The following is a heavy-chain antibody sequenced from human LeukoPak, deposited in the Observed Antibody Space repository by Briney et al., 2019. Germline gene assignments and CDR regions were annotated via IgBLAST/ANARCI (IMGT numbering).Heavy chain of an antibody. CDR3: AADRYGSGSPRY. V-gene: IGHV1-58*01. J-gene: IGHJ4*02. D-gene: IGHD3-10*01. Sequence: ASVKVSCKASGFTFTSSAVQWVRQARGQRLEWIGWIVVGSGNTNYAQKFQERVTITRDMSTSTAYMELSSLRSEDTAVYYCAADRYGSGSPRYWGQGTLVTVSS. CDR2: IVVGSGNT. CDR1: GFTFTSSA.